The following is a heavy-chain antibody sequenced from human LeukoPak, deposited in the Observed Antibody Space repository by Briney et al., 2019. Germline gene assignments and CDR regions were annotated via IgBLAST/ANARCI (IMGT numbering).Heavy chain of an antibody. CDR2: LTGSGGNT. D-gene: IGHD3-10*01. V-gene: IGHV3-23*01. Sequence: GGYLRLSCAASGFTFSSYAMSWVRQAPGKGLEWVSGLTGSGGNTYYADSVKGRFTISRDNSKNTLSLQMNSLRAEDAAVYYCVKFRGIQHYNYPMDVWGKGTTVTVSS. CDR1: GFTFSSYA. CDR3: VKFRGIQHYNYPMDV. J-gene: IGHJ6*03.